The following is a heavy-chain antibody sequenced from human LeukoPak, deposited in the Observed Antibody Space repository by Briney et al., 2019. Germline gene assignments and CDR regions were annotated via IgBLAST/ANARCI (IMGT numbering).Heavy chain of an antibody. CDR1: GFAFSNNW. CDR3: ATFSSGNYPKEPCNI. Sequence: PGGSLRLSCATSGFAFSNNWMSRVRQTPGKGLEWVAKIKPDGSEKSYVDSVKGRFTISRDNAKNTLYLQMSGLRPEDTALYYCATFSSGNYPKEPCNIGGEGTMVTVSS. J-gene: IGHJ3*02. V-gene: IGHV3-7*01. CDR2: IKPDGSEK. D-gene: IGHD3-22*01.